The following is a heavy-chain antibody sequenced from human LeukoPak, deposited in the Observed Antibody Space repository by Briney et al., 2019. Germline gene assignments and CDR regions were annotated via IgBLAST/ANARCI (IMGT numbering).Heavy chain of an antibody. CDR3: ARNRYYYGSRNYGVPNWFDP. V-gene: IGHV4-34*01. Sequence: SETLSLTCAVYGGSFSGYYWSWIRQPPGKGLEWIGEINHSGSTNYNPSLKSRVTISVDTSKNQFSLKLNSVTAADTAVYYCARNRYYYGSRNYGVPNWFDPWGQGTLVTVSS. D-gene: IGHD3-10*01. CDR2: INHSGST. J-gene: IGHJ5*02. CDR1: GGSFSGYY.